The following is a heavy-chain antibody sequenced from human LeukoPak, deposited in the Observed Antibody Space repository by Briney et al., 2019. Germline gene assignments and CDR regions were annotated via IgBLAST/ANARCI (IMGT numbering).Heavy chain of an antibody. CDR1: GFTFSSYG. J-gene: IGHJ4*02. Sequence: GGSLRLSCAASGFTFSSYGMSWVRQAPGKGLEWVSAISGSGGSTYYADSVKGRFTISRDNSKNTLYLQMNSLRAEDTAVYYCAKTGGSSSWYYFDYWGQGTLVTVSS. CDR2: ISGSGGST. CDR3: AKTGGSSSWYYFDY. V-gene: IGHV3-23*01. D-gene: IGHD6-13*01.